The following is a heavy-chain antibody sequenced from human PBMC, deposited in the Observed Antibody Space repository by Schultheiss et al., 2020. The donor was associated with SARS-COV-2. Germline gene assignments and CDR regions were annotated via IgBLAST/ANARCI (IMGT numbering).Heavy chain of an antibody. CDR3: ARAPGVTRYFDL. D-gene: IGHD4-11*01. J-gene: IGHJ2*01. CDR2: ISYDGSNK. V-gene: IGHV3-30-3*01. Sequence: GGSLRLSCAASGFTFSSYAMSWVRQAPGKGLEWVAVISYDGSNKYYADSVKGRFTISRDNSKNTLYLQMNSLRAEDTAVYYCARAPGVTRYFDLWGRGTLVTVAS. CDR1: GFTFSSYA.